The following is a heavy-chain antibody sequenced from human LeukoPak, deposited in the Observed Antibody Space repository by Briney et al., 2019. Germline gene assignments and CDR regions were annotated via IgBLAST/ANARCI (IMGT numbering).Heavy chain of an antibody. J-gene: IGHJ6*02. V-gene: IGHV3-9*01. D-gene: IGHD4-23*01. Sequence: PGGSLRLSCAASGFTFYDYAMHWVRQPPGKGLEWVSGISWNSGTIVYADSVKGRFTISRDNAKNSPYLQMNSLRAEDTAVYYCARHYGGLRGDYYYGMDVWGQGTTVTVSS. CDR3: ARHYGGLRGDYYYGMDV. CDR1: GFTFYDYA. CDR2: ISWNSGTI.